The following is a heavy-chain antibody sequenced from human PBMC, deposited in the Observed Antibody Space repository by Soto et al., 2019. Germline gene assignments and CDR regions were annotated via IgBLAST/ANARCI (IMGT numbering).Heavy chain of an antibody. D-gene: IGHD6-19*01. CDR2: IWYDGSNK. CDR3: ARVSSSGWYGGWFDP. V-gene: IGHV3-33*01. J-gene: IGHJ5*02. Sequence: PGGSLRLSCAASGFTFSSYGMHWVRQAPGKGLEWVAVIWYDGSNKYYADSVKGRFTISRDNSKNTLYLQMNSLRAEDTAVYYCARVSSSGWYGGWFDPWGQGTLVTVSS. CDR1: GFTFSSYG.